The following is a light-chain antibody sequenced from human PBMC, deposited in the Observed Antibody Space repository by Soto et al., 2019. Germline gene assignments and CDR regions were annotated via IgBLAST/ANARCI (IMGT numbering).Light chain of an antibody. CDR1: QTVSSNY. J-gene: IGKJ4*01. CDR2: GTS. V-gene: IGKV3-20*01. Sequence: ENVLTQSPGTLSLSPGERATLSCRASQTVSSNYLAWYQQSPGQAPRLLIYGTSNRATGITDRFSGSGSETDFTLTISRLEHEDFAVYYCQQYGMSLTFGGGTKVEIK. CDR3: QQYGMSLT.